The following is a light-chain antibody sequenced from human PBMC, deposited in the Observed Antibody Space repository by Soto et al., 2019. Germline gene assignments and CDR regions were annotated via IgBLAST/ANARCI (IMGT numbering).Light chain of an antibody. CDR2: EVS. Sequence: QSALTQPASVSGSPGQSITISCTGTSSDVGDYNYVSWYQQVPGKAPKVMIYEVSNRPSGVSNRFSGSKSGIMASLTISGLQAEDEADYYCSSYTSSSTYVFGTGTKVTVL. CDR3: SSYTSSSTYV. CDR1: SSDVGDYNY. V-gene: IGLV2-14*01. J-gene: IGLJ1*01.